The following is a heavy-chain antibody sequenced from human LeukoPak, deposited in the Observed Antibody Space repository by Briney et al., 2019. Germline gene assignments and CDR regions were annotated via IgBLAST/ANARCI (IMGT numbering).Heavy chain of an antibody. CDR1: GYTFTGYY. J-gene: IGHJ4*02. CDR2: INPNSGDT. D-gene: IGHD1-26*01. Sequence: ASVKVSCKASGYTFTGYYMRWVRQAPGQGLEWMGWINPNSGDTNYAQNFQDRVTMTRDTSITTAYMELSRLRSDDAAVYYCARAKVALIVGATYYFDYWGQGTLVTVSS. V-gene: IGHV1-2*02. CDR3: ARAKVALIVGATYYFDY.